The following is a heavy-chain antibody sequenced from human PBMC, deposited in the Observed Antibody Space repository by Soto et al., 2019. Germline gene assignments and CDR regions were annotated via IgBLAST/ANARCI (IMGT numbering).Heavy chain of an antibody. J-gene: IGHJ1*01. CDR3: ARDYYDSSGYSYFQH. CDR2: INPNSGGT. Sequence: XSVXXSCKASGYTFTGYYMHWVRQAPGQGLEWMGWINPNSGGTNYAQKFKGWVTMTRDTSISTAYMELSRLRSDDTALFFCARDYYDSSGYSYFQHWGQGTLVTVSS. V-gene: IGHV1-2*04. D-gene: IGHD3-22*01. CDR1: GYTFTGYY.